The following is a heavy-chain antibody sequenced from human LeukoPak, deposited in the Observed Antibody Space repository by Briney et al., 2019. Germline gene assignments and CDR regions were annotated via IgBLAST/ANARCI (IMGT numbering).Heavy chain of an antibody. J-gene: IGHJ4*02. D-gene: IGHD3-16*01. CDR3: TRGAGWLIDY. CDR2: FHNSGTS. V-gene: IGHV4-59*01. CDR1: DDSISDYY. Sequence: SETLSLTCTVSDDSISDYYRGWIREPPGKGLEWIGYFHNSGTSTYNPSLKSRVTISADTSKNQFSLKLNSLTTADTAVYYCTRGAGWLIDYWGQGILVTVSS.